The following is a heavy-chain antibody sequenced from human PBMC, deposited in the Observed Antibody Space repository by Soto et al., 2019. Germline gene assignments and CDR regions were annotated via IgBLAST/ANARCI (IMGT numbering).Heavy chain of an antibody. D-gene: IGHD5-12*01. CDR3: AKVGSERYSGQHSDY. Sequence: EVKLLESGGGLVQPGGSLRLSCAASGLTFSNYAMNWVRQAPGKGLEWVSTISSSSGSTYYADSVKGRFTISRDNSKNFLYLQMNSLRGDDTAVYYCAKVGSERYSGQHSDYWGQGTLVTISS. CDR2: ISSSSGST. V-gene: IGHV3-23*01. CDR1: GLTFSNYA. J-gene: IGHJ4*02.